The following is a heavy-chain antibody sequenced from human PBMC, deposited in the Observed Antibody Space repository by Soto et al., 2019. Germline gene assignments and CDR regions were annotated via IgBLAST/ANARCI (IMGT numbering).Heavy chain of an antibody. Sequence: EVQLVESGGGLVQPGGSLRLSCAASGFTFSSYWMSWVRQAPGKGLEWVANIKQDGSEKYYVDSVKGRFTISRDNAKNSLYLQMNSLKAEDTAVYYWARDGFANQAPHDYWGQGTLVTVSS. CDR1: GFTFSSYW. D-gene: IGHD3-10*01. CDR3: ARDGFANQAPHDY. CDR2: IKQDGSEK. V-gene: IGHV3-7*01. J-gene: IGHJ4*02.